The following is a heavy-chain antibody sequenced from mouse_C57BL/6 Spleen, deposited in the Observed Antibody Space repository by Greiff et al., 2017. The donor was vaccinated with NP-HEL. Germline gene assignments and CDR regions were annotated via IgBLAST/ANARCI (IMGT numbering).Heavy chain of an antibody. D-gene: IGHD3-2*02. CDR1: GYSITSGYY. CDR2: ISYDGSN. J-gene: IGHJ4*01. CDR3: ARGGAQATGAMDY. Sequence: EESGPGLVKPSQSLSLTCSVTGYSITSGYYWNWIRQFPGNKLEWMGYISYDGSNNYNPSLKNRISITRDTSKNQFFLKLNSVTTEDTATYYCARGGAQATGAMDYWGQGTSVTVSS. V-gene: IGHV3-6*01.